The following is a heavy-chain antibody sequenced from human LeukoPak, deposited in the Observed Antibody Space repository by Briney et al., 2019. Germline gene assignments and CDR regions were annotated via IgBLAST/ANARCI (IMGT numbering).Heavy chain of an antibody. CDR3: AKDLMALKVVAENLNAFDI. CDR2: ISGSGGST. Sequence: GGSLRLSCAASGFTFSSYAMNWVRQAPGKGLEWVSAISGSGGSTYYADSVKGRFTISRDTSKNTLYLQMNSLRAEDTAVYYCAKDLMALKVVAENLNAFDIWGQGTMVTVSS. V-gene: IGHV3-23*01. J-gene: IGHJ3*02. CDR1: GFTFSSYA. D-gene: IGHD3-22*01.